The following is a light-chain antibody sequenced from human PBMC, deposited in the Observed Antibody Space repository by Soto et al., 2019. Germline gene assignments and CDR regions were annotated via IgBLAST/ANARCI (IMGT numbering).Light chain of an antibody. Sequence: QSALTQPASVSGSPGQSITISCTGATSDVGSHSLVSWFQQHPGEAPKLMIYEANKRPSGVSNRFSGSKSDNTASLTISGLQDEDDADYYCCSYAGSGTWMFGGGTQLTVL. CDR1: TSDVGSHSL. V-gene: IGLV2-23*01. CDR2: EAN. CDR3: CSYAGSGTWM. J-gene: IGLJ3*02.